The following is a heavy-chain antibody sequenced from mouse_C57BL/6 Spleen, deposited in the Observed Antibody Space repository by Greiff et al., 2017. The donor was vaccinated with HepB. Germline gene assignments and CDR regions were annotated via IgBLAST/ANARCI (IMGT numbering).Heavy chain of an antibody. D-gene: IGHD2-4*01. V-gene: IGHV1-81*01. CDR2: IYPRSGNT. CDR3: ARDYDYVWALDY. CDR1: GYTFTSYG. Sequence: VQLQQSGAELARPGASVKLSCKASGYTFTSYGISWVKQRTGQGLEWIGEIYPRSGNTYYNEKFKGKATLTADKSSSTAYMDLRSLTSEDSAVYVCARDYDYVWALDYWGQGTSVTVSS. J-gene: IGHJ4*01.